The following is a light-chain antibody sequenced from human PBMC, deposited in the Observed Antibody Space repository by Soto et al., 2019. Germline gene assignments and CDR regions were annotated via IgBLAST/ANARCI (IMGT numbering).Light chain of an antibody. J-gene: IGLJ2*01. CDR2: DVS. V-gene: IGLV2-14*01. CDR3: SSYTSSSTVV. Sequence: QSALTQPAXVSGXXXXSITXXXXXTSXDVGGYNYVSWYQQHPGKAPKLMIYDVSNRPSGVSNRFSGSKSGNTASLTISGLQAEDEADYYCSSYTSSSTVVFGGGTKLTVL. CDR1: SXDVGGYNY.